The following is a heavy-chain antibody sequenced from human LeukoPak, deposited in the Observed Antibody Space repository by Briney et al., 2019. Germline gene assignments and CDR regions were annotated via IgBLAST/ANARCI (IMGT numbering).Heavy chain of an antibody. CDR1: GFTFSSYG. V-gene: IGHV3-30*02. Sequence: GGSLRLSCAASGFTFSSYGMHWVRQAPGKGLEWVAFIRYDGSNKYYADSVKGRFTISRDNSKNTLYLQMNSLRAEDTAVYYCAKDRGDCSSTSCLFDYWGQGTLVTVSS. J-gene: IGHJ4*02. CDR2: IRYDGSNK. CDR3: AKDRGDCSSTSCLFDY. D-gene: IGHD2-2*01.